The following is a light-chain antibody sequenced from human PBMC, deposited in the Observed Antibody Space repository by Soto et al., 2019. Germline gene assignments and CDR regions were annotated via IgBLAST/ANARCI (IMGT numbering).Light chain of an antibody. Sequence: EIVLTHSPATLSLSPGERATLSCRASQSVSSYLAWYQQKPGQAPRLLIYDASNRATGIPARFSGSGSGTAFALAISSLDPEDFALYYCQQRSNWPRLTFGGGTQVDIK. CDR2: DAS. CDR3: QQRSNWPRLT. V-gene: IGKV3-11*01. CDR1: QSVSSY. J-gene: IGKJ4*01.